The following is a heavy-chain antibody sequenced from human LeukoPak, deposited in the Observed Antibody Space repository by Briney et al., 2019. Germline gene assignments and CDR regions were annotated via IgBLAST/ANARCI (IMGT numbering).Heavy chain of an antibody. CDR2: IGTAGDT. CDR3: ARLYVWGSYRDAFDI. V-gene: IGHV3-13*01. D-gene: IGHD3-16*02. Sequence: PGGSLRLSCAASGFTYSSYDMPWVRQATGKGLEWVSAIGTAGDTYYPGSVKGRFTISRENAKNSLYLQMNSLRAGDTAVYYCARLYVWGSYRDAFDIWGQGTMVTVSS. CDR1: GFTYSSYD. J-gene: IGHJ3*02.